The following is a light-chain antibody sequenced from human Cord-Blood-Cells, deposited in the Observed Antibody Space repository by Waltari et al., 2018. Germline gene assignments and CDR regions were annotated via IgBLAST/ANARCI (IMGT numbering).Light chain of an antibody. J-gene: IGKJ4*01. CDR1: QSISSY. Sequence: DIQMTQSPSSLSASVGDRVTITCRASQSISSYLNWYQQKPGKAPKLLIYAASSLQSGVPSRFSGSGSGRDFTLTISSLQAEDFATYYCQQRSTFGGGTKVEIK. V-gene: IGKV1-39*01. CDR2: AAS. CDR3: QQRST.